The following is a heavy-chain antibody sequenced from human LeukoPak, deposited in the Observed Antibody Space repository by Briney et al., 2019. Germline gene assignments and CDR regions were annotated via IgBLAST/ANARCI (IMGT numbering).Heavy chain of an antibody. J-gene: IGHJ4*02. D-gene: IGHD5-12*01. CDR2: ISGPGGST. Sequence: PGGSLRLSCAASGFTFSSYVMTWVRQAPGKGLEWVSAISGPGGSTYYADSVKGRFTISRDNSKSTLYLQMSSLRVEDSAIFYCAKAPQGYGAYALPANWGQGTLVTVSS. CDR1: GFTFSSYV. V-gene: IGHV3-23*01. CDR3: AKAPQGYGAYALPAN.